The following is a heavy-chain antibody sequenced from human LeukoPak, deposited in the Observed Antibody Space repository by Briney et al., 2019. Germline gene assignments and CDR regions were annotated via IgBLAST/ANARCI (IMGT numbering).Heavy chain of an antibody. V-gene: IGHV3-21*01. D-gene: IGHD4-11*01. Sequence: KPGGSLRLSCAASGFTFSSYSMNWVRQAPGKGLEWVSSISSSSSYIYYADSVKGRFTISRDNAKNSLYLQMNSLRAEDTAVYYCATYSTRNAREFQSWGQGTLVTVSS. CDR1: GFTFSSYS. CDR2: ISSSSSYI. J-gene: IGHJ1*01. CDR3: ATYSTRNAREFQS.